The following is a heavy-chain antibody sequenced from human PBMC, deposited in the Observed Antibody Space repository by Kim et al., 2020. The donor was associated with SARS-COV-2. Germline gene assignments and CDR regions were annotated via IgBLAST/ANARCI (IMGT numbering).Heavy chain of an antibody. D-gene: IGHD3-10*01. J-gene: IGHJ6*02. V-gene: IGHV6-1*01. CDR3: ARESTYYYGSGSFHYYYDYGMDV. Sequence: SQTLSLTCAISGDSVSSNSAACNWIRQSPSRGLEWLGRTYYRSKWYNDYAVSVKSRITINPDTSKNQFSLQLNSVTPEDTAVYYCARESTYYYGSGSFHYYYDYGMDVWGQGTTVTVSS. CDR2: TYYRSKWYN. CDR1: GDSVSSNSAA.